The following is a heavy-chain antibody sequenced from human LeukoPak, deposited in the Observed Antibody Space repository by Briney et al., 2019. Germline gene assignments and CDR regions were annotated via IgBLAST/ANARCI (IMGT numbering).Heavy chain of an antibody. CDR3: AKDISSGWYGEYYFDY. Sequence: PGRSLRLSCAASGFTFDDYAMHWVRQAPGKGLDWFPGISWNSGSIGYADSVKGRFTISRDNAKNSLYLQMNSLRAEDTALYYCAKDISSGWYGEYYFDYWGQGTLVTVSS. V-gene: IGHV3-9*01. CDR2: ISWNSGSI. CDR1: GFTFDDYA. D-gene: IGHD6-19*01. J-gene: IGHJ4*02.